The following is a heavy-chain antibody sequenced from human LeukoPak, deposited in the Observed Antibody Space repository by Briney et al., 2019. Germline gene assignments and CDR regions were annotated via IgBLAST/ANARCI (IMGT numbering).Heavy chain of an antibody. CDR2: IRSKAYGGTT. CDR1: GCIFGDDA. V-gene: IGHV3-49*04. Sequence: PGGSLRLSCTASGCIFGDDAMIWVRQAPGKGLEWVGFIRSKAYGGTTEYAASVKGRFTISRDDSKSIAYLQMNSLKTEDTAVYYYSRELRWYSDYWGQGTLVTVSS. J-gene: IGHJ4*02. CDR3: SRELRWYSDY. D-gene: IGHD4-23*01.